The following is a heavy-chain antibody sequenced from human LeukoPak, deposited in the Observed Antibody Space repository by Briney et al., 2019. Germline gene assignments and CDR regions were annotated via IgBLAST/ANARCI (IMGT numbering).Heavy chain of an antibody. CDR3: ARIVGSGWYDILLVTAFWFDP. CDR2: IYYSGST. V-gene: IGHV4-39*01. CDR1: GGSISSSSYY. J-gene: IGHJ5*02. Sequence: SETLSLTCTVSGGSISSSSYYWGWIRQPPGKGLEWIGSIYYSGSTYYNPSLKSRVTISVDTSKNQFSLKLSSVTAADTAVYYCARIVGSGWYDILLVTAFWFDPWGQGTLVTVSS. D-gene: IGHD6-19*01.